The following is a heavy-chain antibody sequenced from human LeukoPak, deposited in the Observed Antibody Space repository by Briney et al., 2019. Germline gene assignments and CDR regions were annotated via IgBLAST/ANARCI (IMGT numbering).Heavy chain of an antibody. V-gene: IGHV3-33*01. CDR1: GFIFSSYG. Sequence: GGSLRLSCAASGFIFSSYGMHWVRQAPDKGLEWVAVIWYDGSIKYYADSVKGRFTISRDNSKNTLYLQMNSLRAEDTALYYCASAAGPFDNWGQGTLVTVSS. CDR2: IWYDGSIK. D-gene: IGHD6-19*01. CDR3: ASAAGPFDN. J-gene: IGHJ4*02.